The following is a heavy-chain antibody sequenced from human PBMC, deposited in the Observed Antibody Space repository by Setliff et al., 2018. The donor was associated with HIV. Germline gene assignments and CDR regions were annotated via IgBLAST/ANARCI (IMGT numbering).Heavy chain of an antibody. V-gene: IGHV4-39*01. J-gene: IGHJ4*02. Sequence: PSETLSLTCPVSGDSISSSLYYYDWIRQPPGQGLEWIASVYYSGHTYYNTSLKSRVSVSLDTSKRQFSLKVTSLTAADTAVYYCARHSRTAVPTIDYWGQGTLVTVSS. CDR2: VYYSGHT. CDR1: GDSISSSLYY. CDR3: ARHSRTAVPTIDY. D-gene: IGHD4-17*01.